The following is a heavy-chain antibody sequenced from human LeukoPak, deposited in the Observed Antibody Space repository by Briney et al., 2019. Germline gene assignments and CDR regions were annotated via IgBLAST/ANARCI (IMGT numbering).Heavy chain of an antibody. CDR2: INSDGSST. J-gene: IGHJ6*02. V-gene: IGHV3-74*01. Sequence: GGSLRLSCAASGFTFSSYWMHWVRQAPGKGLVWVSRINSDGSSTSYADSVKGRFTISRDNAKNTLYLQMNSLRAEDTAVYYCARANYGGNSEPFYYHYGMDVWGQGTTVTVSS. D-gene: IGHD4-23*01. CDR1: GFTFSSYW. CDR3: ARANYGGNSEPFYYHYGMDV.